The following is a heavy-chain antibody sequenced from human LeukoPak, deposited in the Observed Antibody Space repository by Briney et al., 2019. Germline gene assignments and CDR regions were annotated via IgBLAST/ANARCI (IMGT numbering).Heavy chain of an antibody. V-gene: IGHV7-4-1*02. D-gene: IGHD6-13*01. J-gene: IGHJ4*02. CDR2: INTNTGNP. CDR3: ARVDTSSWSLFDY. Sequence: GASVKVSCKASGYTFTSYGISWVRQAPGQGLEWMGWINTNTGNPTYAQGFTGRFVFSLDTSVNTAYLQISSLKAEDTAVYYCARVDTSSWSLFDYWGQGTLVTVSS. CDR1: GYTFTSYG.